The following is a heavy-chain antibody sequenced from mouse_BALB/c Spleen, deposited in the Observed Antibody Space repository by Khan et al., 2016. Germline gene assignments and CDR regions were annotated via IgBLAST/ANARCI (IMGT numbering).Heavy chain of an antibody. CDR3: AITARIKY. V-gene: IGHV3-2*02. CDR1: GYSITSGYG. D-gene: IGHD1-2*01. Sequence: QLEESGPGLVKPSQSLSLTCTVTGYSITSGYGWNWIRQFPGNKLEWMGYISYSGSTNYNPSLKSRISITRATSKNQFFLQLNSVTTEETATYYCAITARIKYWGQGTTLTVSS. CDR2: ISYSGST. J-gene: IGHJ2*01.